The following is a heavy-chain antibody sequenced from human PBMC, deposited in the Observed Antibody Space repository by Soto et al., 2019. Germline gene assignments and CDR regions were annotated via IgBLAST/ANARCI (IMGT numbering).Heavy chain of an antibody. CDR3: ERAIRGRQLVPIFLFDY. CDR1: GVYISSYY. J-gene: IGHJ4*02. V-gene: IGHV4-59*01. Sequence: ETLAVAGAASGVYISSYYWNSTRQPPGKGLEWIGYIYSSGSTNYNLSLKSRVTISVDTSKNQFSLKLSSVTSAETAVYYCERAIRGRQLVPIFLFDYCGQGTLFAV. D-gene: IGHD6-6*01. CDR2: IYSSGST.